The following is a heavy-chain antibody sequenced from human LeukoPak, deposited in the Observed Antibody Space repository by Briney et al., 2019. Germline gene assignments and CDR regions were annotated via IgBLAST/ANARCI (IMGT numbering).Heavy chain of an antibody. CDR2: FSVSSGRT. J-gene: IGHJ4*02. V-gene: IGHV3-23*01. CDR3: AKDGYGSGSHAMDY. D-gene: IGHD3-10*01. CDR1: GFTFSNYA. Sequence: KSGGSLRLSCEASGFTFSNYAMNWVRQAPGKGLEWVSAFSVSSGRTYYADSVKGRFTISRDISKNTLFLQMNSLRAEDTAIYYCAKDGYGSGSHAMDYWGQGTLVTVSS.